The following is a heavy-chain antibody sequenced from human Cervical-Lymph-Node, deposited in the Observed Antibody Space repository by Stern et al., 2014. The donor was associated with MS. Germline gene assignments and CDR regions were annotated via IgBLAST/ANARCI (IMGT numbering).Heavy chain of an antibody. Sequence: EVQLVESGGGSVQPGRSLRLSCAASGFTFDDFAMHWVRQAPGKGLEWVSGINWNSGSIVYVDSVKGRFIISRDNTKNSLFLQMNSLRAEDTALYYCVKDISLAVAGQIHGFDIWGQGTMVTVSS. CDR2: INWNSGSI. CDR3: VKDISLAVAGQIHGFDI. D-gene: IGHD6-19*01. CDR1: GFTFDDFA. V-gene: IGHV3-9*01. J-gene: IGHJ3*02.